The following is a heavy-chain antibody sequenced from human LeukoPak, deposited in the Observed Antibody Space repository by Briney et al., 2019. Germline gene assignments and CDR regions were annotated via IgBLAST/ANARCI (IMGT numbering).Heavy chain of an antibody. V-gene: IGHV1-3*01. CDR3: ARDLTGRFGELLYSFDY. CDR2: INAGNGNT. J-gene: IGHJ4*02. D-gene: IGHD3-10*01. CDR1: GYTFTSYA. Sequence: ASVKVSCTASGYTFTSYAMHWGRQAPGQRHERMGWINAGNGNTKYSQTLQGRVTLTRDTSASTAYMKLTSLRSEDTAVYYCARDLTGRFGELLYSFDYWGQGTLVTVSS.